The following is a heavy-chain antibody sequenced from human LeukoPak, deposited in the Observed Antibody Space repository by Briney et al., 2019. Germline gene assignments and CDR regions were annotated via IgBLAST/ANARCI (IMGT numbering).Heavy chain of an antibody. Sequence: ASVKVSCKASGYTFTSYGISWVRQAPGQGLEWMGWISAYNGNTNYAQKLQGRVTMTTDTSTGTAYMELRSLRPDDTAVYYCARVSMVWDAFDIWGQGTMVTVSS. CDR3: ARVSMVWDAFDI. D-gene: IGHD2-8*01. CDR1: GYTFTSYG. V-gene: IGHV1-18*01. CDR2: ISAYNGNT. J-gene: IGHJ3*02.